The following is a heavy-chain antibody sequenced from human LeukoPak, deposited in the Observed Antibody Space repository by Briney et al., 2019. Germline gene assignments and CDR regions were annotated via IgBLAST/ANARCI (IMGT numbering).Heavy chain of an antibody. V-gene: IGHV3-48*01. Sequence: PGGSLRLSCAASGFTFSSYSMNWVRQAPGKGLEWVSYISSSSSTIYYADSVKGRFTISRDNAKNSLYLQMNSLRAEDTAVYYCAGANDCSGGSCYPNDAFDIWGQGTMVTVSS. CDR1: GFTFSSYS. D-gene: IGHD2-15*01. J-gene: IGHJ3*02. CDR2: ISSSSSTI. CDR3: AGANDCSGGSCYPNDAFDI.